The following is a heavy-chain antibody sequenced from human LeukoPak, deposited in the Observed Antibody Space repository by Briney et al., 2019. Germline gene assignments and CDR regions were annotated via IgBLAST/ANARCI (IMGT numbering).Heavy chain of an antibody. Sequence: SVKVSCKASGGTFISYAISWVRQAPGQGLEWMGGIIPIFGTANYAQKFQGRVTITADESTSTAYMELSSLRSEDTAVYYCARDRGSGWYYFDYWGQGTLVTVSS. V-gene: IGHV1-69*13. CDR1: GGTFISYA. CDR3: ARDRGSGWYYFDY. CDR2: IIPIFGTA. J-gene: IGHJ4*02. D-gene: IGHD6-19*01.